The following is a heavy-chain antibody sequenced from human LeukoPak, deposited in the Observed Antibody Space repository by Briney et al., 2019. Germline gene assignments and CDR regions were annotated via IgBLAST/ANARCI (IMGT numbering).Heavy chain of an antibody. D-gene: IGHD6-19*01. Sequence: ASVKVSCKASGYTFTGYYMHWVRQAPGQGLEWMGWINPNSGGTNYAQKFQGRVTMTRDTSISTAYMEQSSLRSDDTAVYYCATGFIAVAGTGYWGQGTLVTVSS. V-gene: IGHV1-2*02. J-gene: IGHJ4*02. CDR1: GYTFTGYY. CDR2: INPNSGGT. CDR3: ATGFIAVAGTGY.